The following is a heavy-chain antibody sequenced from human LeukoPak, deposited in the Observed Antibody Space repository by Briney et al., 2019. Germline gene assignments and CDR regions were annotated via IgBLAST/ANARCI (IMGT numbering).Heavy chain of an antibody. CDR3: ARKISKGIAAAGGSDY. CDR1: GYTFTGYY. CDR2: INPNSGGT. Sequence: GASVKVSCKASGYTFTGYYMHWVRQAPGQGLEWIGWINPNSGGTNYAQKFQGRVTMTRDTSISTAYMELSRLRSDDTAVYYCARKISKGIAAAGGSDYWGQGTLVTVSS. J-gene: IGHJ4*02. D-gene: IGHD6-13*01. V-gene: IGHV1-2*02.